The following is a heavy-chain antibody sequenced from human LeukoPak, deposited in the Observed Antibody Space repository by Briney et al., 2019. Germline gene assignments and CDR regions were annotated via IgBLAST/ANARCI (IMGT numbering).Heavy chain of an antibody. Sequence: GGSLRLSCAASGFTFSSYSMNWVRQAPGKGLEWVSSISSSSSYIYYADSVKGRFTISRDNAKNSLYLQMNSLRAEDTAVYYCARDQDTCSGGSCPSDYWGQGTLVTVSS. J-gene: IGHJ4*02. CDR1: GFTFSSYS. D-gene: IGHD2-15*01. CDR2: ISSSSSYI. CDR3: ARDQDTCSGGSCPSDY. V-gene: IGHV3-21*01.